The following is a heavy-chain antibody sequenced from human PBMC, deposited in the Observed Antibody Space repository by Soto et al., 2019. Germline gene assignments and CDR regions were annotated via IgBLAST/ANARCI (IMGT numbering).Heavy chain of an antibody. V-gene: IGHV4-38-2*02. CDR2: INHRGNS. CDR1: LCGISPSSY. D-gene: IGHD2-2*01. Sequence: SVTLPLTCALSLCGISPSSYWGWVRQAPGKGLEWIGAINHRGNSYYNSSLKSRVTMSVDTSRNQFSLSLTSVTAADTAIYYSTRDWGRASYSNTSSFNPCSWRQGSLVAVGS. CDR3: TRDWGRASYSNTSSFNPCS. J-gene: IGHJ5*02.